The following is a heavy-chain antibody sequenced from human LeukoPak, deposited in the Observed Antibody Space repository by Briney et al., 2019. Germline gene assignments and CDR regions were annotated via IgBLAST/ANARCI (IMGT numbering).Heavy chain of an antibody. CDR2: IYYSGST. CDR1: GGSISSSSYF. D-gene: IGHD3-3*01. CDR3: ASIYYDFWSGYSSTFDY. V-gene: IGHV4-39*01. Sequence: SETLSLTCTVSGGSISSSSYFWGWIRQPPGKGLEWIGSIYYSGSTYYNPSLKSRVTISVDTSNNQFSLKLSSVTAADTAVYYCASIYYDFWSGYSSTFDYWGQGTLVTVSS. J-gene: IGHJ4*02.